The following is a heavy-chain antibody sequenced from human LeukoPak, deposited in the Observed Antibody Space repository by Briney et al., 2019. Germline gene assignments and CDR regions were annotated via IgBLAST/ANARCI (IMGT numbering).Heavy chain of an antibody. CDR3: ARYRGAFDY. CDR2: INHSGST. CDR1: GGAFSGYY. V-gene: IGHV4-34*01. J-gene: IGHJ4*02. Sequence: SETLSLTCAVYGGAFSGYYWSWIRQPPGKGLEWIGEINHSGSTNYNPSLKSRVTISADTSKNQFSLKLSSVTAADTAVYYCARYRGAFDYWGQGTLVTASS. D-gene: IGHD1-26*01.